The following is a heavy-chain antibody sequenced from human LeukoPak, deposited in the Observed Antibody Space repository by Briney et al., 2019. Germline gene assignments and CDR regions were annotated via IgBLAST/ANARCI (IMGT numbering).Heavy chain of an antibody. CDR2: INQSGST. CDR3: ARDGDCSGGSCPGDAFDI. J-gene: IGHJ3*02. D-gene: IGHD2-15*01. CDR1: GGSFSGYY. V-gene: IGHV4-34*01. Sequence: SETLSLTCAVYGGSFSGYYWSWIRQAPGKGLEWIGEINQSGSTNYNPSLKSRVTISVDTSKNQFSLKLSSVTAADTAVYYCARDGDCSGGSCPGDAFDIWGQGTMVTVSS.